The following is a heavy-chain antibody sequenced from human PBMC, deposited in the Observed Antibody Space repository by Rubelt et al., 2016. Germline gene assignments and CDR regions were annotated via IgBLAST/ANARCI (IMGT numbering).Heavy chain of an antibody. CDR3: SGTGSSSCDY. Sequence: EIQLVQSGGGLVQPGGSLRLSCEVSGFTFVSFAMSWVRQAPGKGLEWVSSISSTSSYIYYADSVKGRFTISRDNCTNSLYLQMNSLGDDGTALYYVSGTGSSSCDYLGQGTLVTVSS. V-gene: IGHV3-21*02. J-gene: IGHJ4*02. D-gene: IGHD6-6*01. CDR2: ISSTSSYI. CDR1: GFTFVSFA.